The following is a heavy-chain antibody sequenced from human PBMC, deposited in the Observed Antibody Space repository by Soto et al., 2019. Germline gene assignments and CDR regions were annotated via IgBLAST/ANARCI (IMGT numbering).Heavy chain of an antibody. D-gene: IGHD6-13*01. CDR2: IRSKYNGYAT. CDR3: TSLVLDDQSSSLD. V-gene: IGHV3-73*01. CDR1: GFTFSGSA. J-gene: IGHJ3*01. Sequence: PGGSLRLSCAASGFTFSGSAMHWVRQASGKGLECVCRIRSKYNGYATAYAASVKVRFTISRDHSKNTPYLQMNSLKTEDTAVYYCTSLVLDDQSSSLDWGQGTMVTVSS.